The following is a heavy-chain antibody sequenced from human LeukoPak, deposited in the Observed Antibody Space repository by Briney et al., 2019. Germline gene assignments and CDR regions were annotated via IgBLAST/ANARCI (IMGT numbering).Heavy chain of an antibody. J-gene: IGHJ5*02. CDR3: AREAHCGSTSCHQDL. Sequence: ASVKVSCKASGYIFNDYFVHWVRQAPGLGLDWMGCINPNTGETIYAPKFQGRVTMTSDTSITTAYMELTRLTFDDTAVYYCAREAHCGSTSCHQDLWGQGTLVTVSS. D-gene: IGHD2-2*01. CDR1: GYIFNDYF. CDR2: INPNTGET. V-gene: IGHV1-2*02.